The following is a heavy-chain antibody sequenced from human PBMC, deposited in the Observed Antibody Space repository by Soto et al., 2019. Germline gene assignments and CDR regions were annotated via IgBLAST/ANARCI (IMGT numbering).Heavy chain of an antibody. CDR1: GFTLSAYW. CDR3: ARDVSPGSSSLYLDAFDI. D-gene: IGHD6-13*01. Sequence: EVQLEESGGDLVQPGGSLRLSCAASGFTLSAYWMTWVRQAPGKGLEWVANINRDGSKKSYLDSVRGRFTISRDNVGKFLLLQMDSLRADDTALYYCARDVSPGSSSLYLDAFDIWGQGTMVTVSS. V-gene: IGHV3-7*05. J-gene: IGHJ3*02. CDR2: INRDGSKK.